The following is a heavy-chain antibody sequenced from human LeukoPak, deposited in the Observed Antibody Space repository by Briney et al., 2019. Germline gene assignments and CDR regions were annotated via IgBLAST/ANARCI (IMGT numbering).Heavy chain of an antibody. CDR2: IFNSGSS. CDR1: GRSVSSEYYH. D-gene: IGHD3-16*01. Sequence: SETLSLTCTVSGRSVSSEYYHWSWNRQPTGKGLVSITYIFNSGSSNYNPTLKSRVTISVDTSKSQFSLKLNSVTAADTAQYHCARGVGGVREGFDIWGQGTMVTVSS. V-gene: IGHV4-61*01. J-gene: IGHJ3*02. CDR3: ARGVGGVREGFDI.